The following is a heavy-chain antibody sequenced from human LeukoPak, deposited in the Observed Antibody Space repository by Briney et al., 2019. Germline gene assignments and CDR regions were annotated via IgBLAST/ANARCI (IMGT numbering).Heavy chain of an antibody. J-gene: IGHJ2*01. Sequence: GGSLRLSCAASGFTFSSYSMNWVRQAPGKGLEWVSYISSSGSTIYYADSVKGRFTISRDNAKNSLYLQMDSLRAEDTAVYYCARERQWPRCFDLWGRGTLVTVSS. CDR2: ISSSGSTI. D-gene: IGHD6-19*01. CDR3: ARERQWPRCFDL. CDR1: GFTFSSYS. V-gene: IGHV3-48*04.